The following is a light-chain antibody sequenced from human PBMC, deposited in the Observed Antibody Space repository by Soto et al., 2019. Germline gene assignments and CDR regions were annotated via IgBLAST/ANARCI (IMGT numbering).Light chain of an antibody. Sequence: QSVLTQPPSASGSPGQSVTISCTGTSSDVGGYNYVSWYQQYPGRAPKLTIYEVTKRPSGVPDRFSGSKSGNTASLTVSGLQAEDEADYYCSSYAASNNFYFVFGGGTKLTVL. J-gene: IGLJ3*02. CDR2: EVT. CDR3: SSYAASNNFYFV. CDR1: SSDVGGYNY. V-gene: IGLV2-8*01.